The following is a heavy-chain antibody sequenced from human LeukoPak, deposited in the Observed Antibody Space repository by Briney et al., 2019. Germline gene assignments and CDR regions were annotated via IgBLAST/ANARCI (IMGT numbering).Heavy chain of an antibody. CDR3: AKLGTHDYGDYPNY. CDR2: IIPIFGTA. J-gene: IGHJ4*02. CDR1: GGTFSSYA. D-gene: IGHD4-17*01. V-gene: IGHV1-69*13. Sequence: SAKVSCKASGGTFSSYAISWVRQAPGQGLEWMGGIIPIFGTANYAQKFQGRVTITADESTSTAYMELSSLRSEDTAVYYCAKLGTHDYGDYPNYWGQGTLVTVSS.